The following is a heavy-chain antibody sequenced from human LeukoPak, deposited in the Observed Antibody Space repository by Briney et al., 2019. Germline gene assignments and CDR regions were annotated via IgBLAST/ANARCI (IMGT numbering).Heavy chain of an antibody. Sequence: GGSLKISCKGSGCNFSNYWIAWVRRRPGKGVEGMGIIYPGDCDTRYSPSFKGQVTISADKSISTAYLQWSSLKASDTAMYYCARHLGYEFDYWGQGTLVTVSS. D-gene: IGHD2-15*01. CDR3: ARHLGYEFDY. V-gene: IGHV5-51*01. CDR1: GCNFSNYW. CDR2: IYPGDCDT. J-gene: IGHJ4*02.